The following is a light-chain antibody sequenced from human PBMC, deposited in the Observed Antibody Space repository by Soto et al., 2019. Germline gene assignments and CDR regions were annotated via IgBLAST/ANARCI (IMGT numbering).Light chain of an antibody. J-gene: IGLJ2*01. CDR2: LNSDGSH. V-gene: IGLV4-69*01. CDR3: QTWGTGIRV. Sequence: QLVLTQSPSASASLGASLKLTCTLSSGHSSYAIAWHQQQPEKGPRYLMKLNSDGSHSKGDGIPDRFSGSSSGAERYLTISSLQSEDEADYYCQTWGTGIRVFGGGTKVTVL. CDR1: SGHSSYA.